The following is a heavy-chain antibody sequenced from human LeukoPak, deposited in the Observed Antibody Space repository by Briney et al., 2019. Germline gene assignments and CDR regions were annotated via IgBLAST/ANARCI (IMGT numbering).Heavy chain of an antibody. CDR3: AKDIEMATTLGFDY. CDR1: GFTFSSYG. CDR2: ISYDGSNK. V-gene: IGHV3-30*18. D-gene: IGHD5-24*01. J-gene: IGHJ4*02. Sequence: GGSLRLSCAASGFTFSSYGMHWVRQAPGKGLEWVAVISYDGSNKYYADSVKGRFTISRDNSKNTLYLQMNSLRAEDTAVYYCAKDIEMATTLGFDYWGQGTLVTVSS.